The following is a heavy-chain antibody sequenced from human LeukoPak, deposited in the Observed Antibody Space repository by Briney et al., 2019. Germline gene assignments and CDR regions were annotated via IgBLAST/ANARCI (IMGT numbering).Heavy chain of an antibody. CDR3: AREVMDNLRLDY. J-gene: IGHJ4*02. Sequence: ASVTVSCKASGYTFTSYYMHWVRQAPGQGLEWMGIINPSGGDTSYAQKFQGRLTMTRDTSTNTVYMELTSLRSEDTAVYYCAREVMDNLRLDYWGQGTLVTVSS. CDR1: GYTFTSYY. CDR2: INPSGGDT. D-gene: IGHD1-14*01. V-gene: IGHV1-46*01.